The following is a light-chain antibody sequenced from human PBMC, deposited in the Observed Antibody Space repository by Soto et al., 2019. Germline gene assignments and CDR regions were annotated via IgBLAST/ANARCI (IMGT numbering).Light chain of an antibody. CDR2: EVS. J-gene: IGLJ2*01. V-gene: IGLV2-8*01. CDR3: TSYAGSNIPVV. Sequence: QSALTQPPSASGSPGQSVTISCTGTSSDVGGYHFVSWYQQHPGKAPKLMIYEVSKRPSGVPDRFSGSKSGNTASLTVSGLQADDEADYYCTSYAGSNIPVVVGGGTKLTVL. CDR1: SSDVGGYHF.